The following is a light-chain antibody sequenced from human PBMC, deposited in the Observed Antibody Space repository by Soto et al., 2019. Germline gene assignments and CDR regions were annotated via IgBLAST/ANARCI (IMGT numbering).Light chain of an antibody. V-gene: IGKV4-1*01. J-gene: IGKJ1*01. Sequence: DIVMTQSPDSLAVSLGERATVDYKSSQSVLSNSNNKNYLAWYQQKPGQPPKLLIYWASTRESGVPDRFSGSGSGAEFTLTISSLQAEDVAVYYCQQYFSTPPTFGQGTKVEIK. CDR2: WAS. CDR1: QSVLSNSNNKNY. CDR3: QQYFSTPPT.